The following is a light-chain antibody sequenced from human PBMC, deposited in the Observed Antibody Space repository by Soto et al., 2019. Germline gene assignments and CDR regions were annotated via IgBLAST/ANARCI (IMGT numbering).Light chain of an antibody. J-gene: IGKJ2*01. CDR3: QQYNNWPLT. CDR2: DAS. Sequence: EIVMTQSPATLSVSPGERATVSCRASQSVSSNLAWYQQKTGQAPRLLIYDASTRATGIPARFSGSGSGTEFTLTIGSLQSEDFAVYYCQQYNNWPLTFGQGTKLEIK. CDR1: QSVSSN. V-gene: IGKV3-15*01.